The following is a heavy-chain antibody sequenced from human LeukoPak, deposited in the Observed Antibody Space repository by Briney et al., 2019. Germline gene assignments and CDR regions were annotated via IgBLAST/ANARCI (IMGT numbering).Heavy chain of an antibody. CDR2: IKSKIDGGTT. J-gene: IGHJ6*02. Sequence: GGSLRLSCAASGFTFSNAWMSWVRQAPVKGLEWVGRIKSKIDGGTTDYAAPVKGRFTISRDDSKTTLHLQMDSLKTEDTAMYYCTTDDAETRIIYSYYGMDVWGQGTTVTVSS. CDR1: GFTFSNAW. CDR3: TTDDAETRIIYSYYGMDV. V-gene: IGHV3-15*01.